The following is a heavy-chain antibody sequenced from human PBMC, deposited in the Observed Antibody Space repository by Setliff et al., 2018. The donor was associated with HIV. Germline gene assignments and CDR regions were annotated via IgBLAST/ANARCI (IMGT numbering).Heavy chain of an antibody. CDR2: IFYSGST. V-gene: IGHV4-59*13. D-gene: IGHD7-27*01. CDR1: GVSFNSYY. J-gene: IGHJ4*02. Sequence: SETLSLTCAVYGVSFNSYYWNWIRQPPGKGLEWIGYIFYSGSTNYNPSLKSRITISVDTSKNQFSLKLSSPTAADTAVYYCARAPNWGTYFDYWGQRTLVTVS. CDR3: ARAPNWGTYFDY.